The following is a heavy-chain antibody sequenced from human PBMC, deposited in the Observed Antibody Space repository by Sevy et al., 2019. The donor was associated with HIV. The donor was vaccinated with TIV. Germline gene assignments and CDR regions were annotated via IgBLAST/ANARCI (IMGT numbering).Heavy chain of an antibody. CDR2: IDPTGGST. V-gene: IGHV1-46*04. D-gene: IGHD2-2*02. CDR3: VAIMEGRFDH. CDR1: GYRFTRFY. J-gene: IGHJ4*02. Sequence: ASVKVSCKASGYRFTRFYFHWVRQAPGQGLEWMGIIDPTGGSTTYAQKLQDRVTMTRDTSTTTIYMELRSLRSDYTGMYFCVAIMEGRFDHWGQGTLVTVSS.